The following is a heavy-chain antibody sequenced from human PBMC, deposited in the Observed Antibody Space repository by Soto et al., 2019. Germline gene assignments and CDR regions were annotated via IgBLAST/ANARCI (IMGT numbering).Heavy chain of an antibody. CDR1: GGTFSSYT. V-gene: IGHV1-69*08. D-gene: IGHD2-2*01. CDR2: ILPILGIA. J-gene: IGHJ5*02. CDR3: ARDCSSTICYAYP. Sequence: QVQLVQSGAEVKKPGSSVKVSCKASGGTFSSYTISWVRQAPGQGLEWMGRILPILGIANYAQKFQGRVTITADKSTSTAYMELSSLRSEDTAVYYCARDCSSTICYAYPWGQGTLVTVSS.